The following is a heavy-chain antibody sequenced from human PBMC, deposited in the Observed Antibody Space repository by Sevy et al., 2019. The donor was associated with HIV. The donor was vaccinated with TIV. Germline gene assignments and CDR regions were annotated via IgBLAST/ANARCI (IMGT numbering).Heavy chain of an antibody. Sequence: SETLSLTCTVSGGSISSYYWSWIRQPPGKGLEWIGYIYYSGSTNYNPSLKSRVTISVDKSKNQFSLKLSSVTAADTAVYYCARGRGHDFWSGLWYYYGMDVWGQGTTVTVSS. V-gene: IGHV4-59*01. CDR3: ARGRGHDFWSGLWYYYGMDV. CDR2: IYYSGST. CDR1: GGSISSYY. J-gene: IGHJ6*02. D-gene: IGHD3-3*01.